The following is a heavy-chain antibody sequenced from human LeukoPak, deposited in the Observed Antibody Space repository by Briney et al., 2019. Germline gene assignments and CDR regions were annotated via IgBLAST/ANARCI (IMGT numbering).Heavy chain of an antibody. Sequence: SETLSLTCTVSGDSISSGTYYWGWVRQPPGKGLEGIGSMYYSGRTYYNPSLKSRVTISGDTSKNQFSLKLTSVTAADTAVYYCARVGNPLVTVFAWFDPWGQGTQVTVSS. CDR2: MYYSGRT. J-gene: IGHJ5*02. CDR3: ARVGNPLVTVFAWFDP. V-gene: IGHV4-39*07. D-gene: IGHD3-3*01. CDR1: GDSISSGTYY.